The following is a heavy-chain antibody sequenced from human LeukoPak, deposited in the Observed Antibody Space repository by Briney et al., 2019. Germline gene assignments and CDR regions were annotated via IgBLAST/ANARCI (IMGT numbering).Heavy chain of an antibody. CDR2: INHSGST. J-gene: IGHJ4*02. V-gene: IGHV4-34*01. D-gene: IGHD3-10*01. Sequence: SETLSLTCAVSGGSYSGYYWSWIRQPPGKGLEWIGEINHSGSTNYNPSLKSRVTISVDTSKNQFSLQLSSVTAADTAVYYCSRVNRSWFALLFDYWGQGTLVTVSS. CDR1: GGSYSGYY. CDR3: SRVNRSWFALLFDY.